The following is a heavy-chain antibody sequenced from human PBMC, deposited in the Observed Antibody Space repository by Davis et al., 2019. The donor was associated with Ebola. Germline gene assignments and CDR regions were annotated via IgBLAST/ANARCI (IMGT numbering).Heavy chain of an antibody. CDR2: INHSGST. D-gene: IGHD1-26*01. Sequence: MPSETLSLTCAVYGGSFRGYYWSWIRQPPGKGLEWIGEINHSGSTNYNPSLRSRVTISVDTSKNQFSLKLSSVTAADTAVYYCARAVQWAFDYWGQGTLVTVSS. CDR3: ARAVQWAFDY. V-gene: IGHV4-34*01. J-gene: IGHJ4*02. CDR1: GGSFRGYY.